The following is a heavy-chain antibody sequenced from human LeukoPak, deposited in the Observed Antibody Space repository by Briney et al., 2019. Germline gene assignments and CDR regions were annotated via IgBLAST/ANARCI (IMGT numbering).Heavy chain of an antibody. D-gene: IGHD2-2*01. CDR1: GYTFTSYG. J-gene: IGHJ6*03. CDR3: ARGKKTRGCSSTSCYRPYYYYMDV. CDR2: MNPNSGNT. V-gene: IGHV1-8*02. Sequence: GASVKVSCKASGYTFTSYGISWVRQATGQGLEWMGWMNPNSGNTGYAQKFQGRVTMTRNTSISTAYMELSSLRSEDTAVYYCARGKKTRGCSSTSCYRPYYYYMDVWGKGTTVTVSS.